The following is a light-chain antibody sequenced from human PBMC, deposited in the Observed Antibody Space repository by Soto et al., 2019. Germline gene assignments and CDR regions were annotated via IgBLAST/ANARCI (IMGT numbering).Light chain of an antibody. J-gene: IGKJ1*01. V-gene: IGKV3-11*01. CDR2: DAS. Sequence: EIVLTQSPATLSLSPGERATLSCRASQSVSSYLAWYQQKPGQAPRLLIYDASNRATGIPARFSGSGSGTDFTLTISSLEPEDFELYYCQQRRNWHRTFRQGTKVDIK. CDR1: QSVSSY. CDR3: QQRRNWHRT.